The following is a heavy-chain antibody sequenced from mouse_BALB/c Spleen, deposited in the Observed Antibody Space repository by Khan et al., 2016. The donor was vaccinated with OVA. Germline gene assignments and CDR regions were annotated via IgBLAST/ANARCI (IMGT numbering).Heavy chain of an antibody. Sequence: EVELVESGGGLVQPGGSRKLPCPASGFPFSRFGMHWVRQAPAKGLEWFAYISSGSSTIYYPDTVLARFTISRDNPKNTHLLQMTSLRAEETAMNYGARDSNLDYRGQGTTLP. D-gene: IGHD4-1*01. CDR3: ARDSNLDY. V-gene: IGHV5-17*02. J-gene: IGHJ2*01. CDR2: ISSGSSTI. CDR1: GFPFSRFG.